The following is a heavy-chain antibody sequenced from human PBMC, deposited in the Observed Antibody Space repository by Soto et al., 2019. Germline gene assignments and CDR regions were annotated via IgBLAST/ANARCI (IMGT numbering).Heavy chain of an antibody. CDR3: ARSTRFGELWRHPPSYYYYMDV. J-gene: IGHJ6*03. D-gene: IGHD3-10*01. Sequence: QVQLQQWGAGRLKPSETLSLTCTVYGGSFNGYYWSWIRQPPGKGLERIGEINQSGSTNYNPSLKSRVTILVDSSKNQFSLKLSSVTSADTAVYYCARSTRFGELWRHPPSYYYYMDVWRKGTTVTVSS. CDR2: INQSGST. CDR1: GGSFNGYY. V-gene: IGHV4-34*01.